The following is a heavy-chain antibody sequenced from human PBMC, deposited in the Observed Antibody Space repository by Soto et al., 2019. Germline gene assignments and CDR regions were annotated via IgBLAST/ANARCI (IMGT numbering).Heavy chain of an antibody. Sequence: EVQVLESGGGSVQPGGSLRLSCAASGFTFSKFAMSWVRHAPGKGLAWVSEISGSTGTTYYADSEKGRFIISRDNSKNTVHLQMNSLRAEDTAVYYCAKDTSSSPYYMDVWGKGTAVTVSS. D-gene: IGHD2-2*01. V-gene: IGHV3-23*01. CDR3: AKDTSSSPYYMDV. CDR2: ISGSTGTT. CDR1: GFTFSKFA. J-gene: IGHJ6*03.